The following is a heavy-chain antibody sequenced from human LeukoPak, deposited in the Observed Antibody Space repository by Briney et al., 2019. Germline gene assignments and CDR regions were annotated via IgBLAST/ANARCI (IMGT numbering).Heavy chain of an antibody. J-gene: IGHJ4*02. D-gene: IGHD6-6*01. CDR3: ARVEGSSSYYLDY. CDR1: GGSISSGDYY. CDR2: IYYSGST. V-gene: IGHV4-30-4*08. Sequence: SQTLSLTCTVSGGSISSGDYYWSWIRQPPGKGLEWIGYIYYSGSTYYNPSLKIRVTISVDTSKNQFSLQLSSVTAADTAVYYCARVEGSSSYYLDYWGQGTLVTVSS.